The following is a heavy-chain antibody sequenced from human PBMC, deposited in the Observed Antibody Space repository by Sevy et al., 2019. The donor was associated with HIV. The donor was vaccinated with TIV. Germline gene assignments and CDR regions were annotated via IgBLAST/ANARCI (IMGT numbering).Heavy chain of an antibody. Sequence: GGSLRLSCAASGFAFYDYSMSWIRQAPGKGLEWVATLSFGCGKINYADSVKGRFTISRDNAKNSLYLQMNSLRVEDTAVYYCAQETVGRFDSWGQGTLVTVSS. CDR1: GFAFYDYS. D-gene: IGHD3-16*01. CDR2: LSFGCGKI. CDR3: AQETVGRFDS. J-gene: IGHJ4*02. V-gene: IGHV3-21*01.